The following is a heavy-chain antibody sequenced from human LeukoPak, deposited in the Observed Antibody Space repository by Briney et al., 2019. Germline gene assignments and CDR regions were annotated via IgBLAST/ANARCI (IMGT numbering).Heavy chain of an antibody. Sequence: GGSLRLSCAASGFTFSSYWMSWVRQAPGKGLEWVAVISYDGSNKYYADSVKGRFTISRDNSKNTLYLQMNSLRAEDTAVYYCARDGVSSSWSTETPLDYYYMDVWGKGTTVTVSS. CDR3: ARDGVSSSWSTETPLDYYYMDV. CDR1: GFTFSSYW. J-gene: IGHJ6*03. V-gene: IGHV3-30-3*01. CDR2: ISYDGSNK. D-gene: IGHD6-13*01.